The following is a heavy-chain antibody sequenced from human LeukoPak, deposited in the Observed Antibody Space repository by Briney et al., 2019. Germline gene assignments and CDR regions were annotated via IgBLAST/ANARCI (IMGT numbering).Heavy chain of an antibody. CDR2: IYHSGST. CDR3: ARIIVIITTVSLAFDI. D-gene: IGHD3-22*01. J-gene: IGHJ3*02. V-gene: IGHV4-38-2*02. Sequence: SETLSLTCSVSGYSISSGYHWGWIRQPPGKGLEWIGTIYHSGSTYYKPSLKSRVTVSVDTSKNQFSLKLSSVTAADTAVYYCARIIVIITTVSLAFDIWGQGTMVTVSS. CDR1: GYSISSGYH.